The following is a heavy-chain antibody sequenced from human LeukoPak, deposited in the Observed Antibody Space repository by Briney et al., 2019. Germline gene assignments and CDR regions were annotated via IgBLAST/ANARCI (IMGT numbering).Heavy chain of an antibody. D-gene: IGHD6-19*01. V-gene: IGHV3-66*01. Sequence: GGSLRLSCAASGFTVSSNYMSWVRQAPGKGLEWVSVIYSGGSTYCGDSVKARFTISRDISKNTLYLQMNSLRAEDTAVFYCARDHRLGAFDIWGQGTMVTVSP. CDR2: IYSGGST. J-gene: IGHJ3*02. CDR1: GFTVSSNY. CDR3: ARDHRLGAFDI.